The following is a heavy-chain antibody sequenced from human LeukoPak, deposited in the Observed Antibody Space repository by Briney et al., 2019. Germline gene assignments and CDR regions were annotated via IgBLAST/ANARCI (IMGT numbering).Heavy chain of an antibody. CDR1: GYSFTSYW. Sequence: GESLKISCKGSGYSFTSYWIGWVRQMPGKGLEWMGIIYPGDSDTRYSPSFQGQVTISADKSISTAYLQWSSLKASDTAMYYCARSGYCSGGSCYLFDYWGQGTLVTVSS. CDR3: ARSGYCSGGSCYLFDY. D-gene: IGHD2-15*01. CDR2: IYPGDSDT. V-gene: IGHV5-51*01. J-gene: IGHJ4*02.